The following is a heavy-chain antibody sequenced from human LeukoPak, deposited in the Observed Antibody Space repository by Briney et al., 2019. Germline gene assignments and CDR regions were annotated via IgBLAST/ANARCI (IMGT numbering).Heavy chain of an antibody. J-gene: IGHJ5*02. CDR3: ARGNRRLGYYGSGSRLPYDS. Sequence: YMTWVRQPPGKGLEWLGEFTHLETTNYNPSLKSRVTVSVDTSKNQFSLRLSSVTAADTALYFCARGNRRLGYYGSGSRLPYDSWGQGTLVTVSS. D-gene: IGHD3-10*01. CDR2: FTHLETT. V-gene: IGHV4-34*01. CDR1: Y.